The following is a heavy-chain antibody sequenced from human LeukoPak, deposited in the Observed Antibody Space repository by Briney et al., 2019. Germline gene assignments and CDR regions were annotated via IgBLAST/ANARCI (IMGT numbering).Heavy chain of an antibody. CDR2: ISGSGGST. D-gene: IGHD3-16*02. CDR3: AKSGPYYDYVWGSYRHDY. Sequence: PGGSLRLSCAASGFTFSSYAMSWVRQAPGKGLEWVSAISGSGGSTYYADSVKGRFTISRDNSKNTLYLQMNSLRAEDTAVYYCAKSGPYYDYVWGSYRHDYWGKGTLVTVSS. J-gene: IGHJ4*02. CDR1: GFTFSSYA. V-gene: IGHV3-23*01.